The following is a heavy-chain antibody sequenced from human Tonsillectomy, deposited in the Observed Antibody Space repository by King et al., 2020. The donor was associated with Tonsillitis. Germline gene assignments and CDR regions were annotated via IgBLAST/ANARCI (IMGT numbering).Heavy chain of an antibody. Sequence: VQLVESGAEVKKPGASVTVSCKASGYTFTSYGITWVRQAPGHGLEWMGWISAYNGNTNYAQNLQGRVTMTTDTSTSTAYMELRSLRSDDTAVYYCARDQAEYCGGDCYSSYWGQGTLVTVSS. CDR2: ISAYNGNT. J-gene: IGHJ4*02. V-gene: IGHV1-18*01. D-gene: IGHD2-21*02. CDR1: GYTFTSYG. CDR3: ARDQAEYCGGDCYSSY.